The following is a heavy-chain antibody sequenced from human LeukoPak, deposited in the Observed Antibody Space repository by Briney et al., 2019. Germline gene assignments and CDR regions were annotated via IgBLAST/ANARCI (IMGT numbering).Heavy chain of an antibody. CDR2: IYYSGST. Sequence: PSETLSLTCTVSGGSISSYYWSWIQQPPGKGLEWIGYIYYSGSTNYNPSLKSRVTISVDTSKNQFSLKLSSVTAADTAVYYCARGGRYCGGDCRPGAFDYWGQGTLATVSS. CDR1: GGSISSYY. V-gene: IGHV4-59*01. CDR3: ARGGRYCGGDCRPGAFDY. D-gene: IGHD2-21*02. J-gene: IGHJ4*02.